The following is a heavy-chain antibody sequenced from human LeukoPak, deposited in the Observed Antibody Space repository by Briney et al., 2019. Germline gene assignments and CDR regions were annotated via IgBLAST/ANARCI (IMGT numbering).Heavy chain of an antibody. CDR2: INQGGSEN. D-gene: IGHD3-10*01. V-gene: IGHV3-7*01. Sequence: GGSLRLSCAASGFTFSDLWMGWVRQAPGKGLEWVANINQGGSENYYVDSVKGRFTISRDNAKNSLYLQMNSLRAEDTAVYYCTKGRSNHYWGQGTLVTVST. CDR3: TKGRSNHY. CDR1: GFTFSDLW. J-gene: IGHJ4*02.